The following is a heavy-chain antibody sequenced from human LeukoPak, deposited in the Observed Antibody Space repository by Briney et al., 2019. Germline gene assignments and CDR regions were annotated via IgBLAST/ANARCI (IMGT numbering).Heavy chain of an antibody. CDR3: AIDPNWGTHS. V-gene: IGHV3-23*01. CDR1: GFTFNNSA. D-gene: IGHD7-27*01. J-gene: IGHJ4*02. CDR2: VSSGGGST. Sequence: GGSLRLSCAASGFTFNNSAMNWVRQAPGKGLEWISAVSSGGGSTYHADSVKGRFTISRDNSKNALYLQMNSLRVEDTAVYYCAIDPNWGTHSWGQGVLVTVSS.